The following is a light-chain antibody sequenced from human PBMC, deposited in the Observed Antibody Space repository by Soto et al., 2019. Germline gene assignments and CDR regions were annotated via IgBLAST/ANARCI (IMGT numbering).Light chain of an antibody. CDR1: QSISSW. Sequence: DIQMTQSPSTLSASVGDRVTITCRASQSISSWLAWYQQKPGKAPKLLIYKASTLKSGVPSRFSGSGSGTELTITISSLQPDDFATYYCQHYNSYSEAFGQGTK. CDR3: QHYNSYSEA. CDR2: KAS. V-gene: IGKV1-5*03. J-gene: IGKJ1*01.